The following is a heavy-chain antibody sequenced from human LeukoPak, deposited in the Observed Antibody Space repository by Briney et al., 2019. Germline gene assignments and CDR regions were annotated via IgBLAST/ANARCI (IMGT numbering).Heavy chain of an antibody. D-gene: IGHD3-22*01. CDR2: ICGGGGCP. J-gene: IGHJ4*02. V-gene: IGHV3-23*01. Sequence: GGSLRLSCAASGFTFNTYAMSWVRQAPGKGLEWVSTICGGGGCPYYADSVRGRFTISRDNSKNTLYLQLNSLRAEDTANYFCAKDLTYYYDTSASHRGEFDSWGQGTLVTVSS. CDR1: GFTFNTYA. CDR3: AKDLTYYYDTSASHRGEFDS.